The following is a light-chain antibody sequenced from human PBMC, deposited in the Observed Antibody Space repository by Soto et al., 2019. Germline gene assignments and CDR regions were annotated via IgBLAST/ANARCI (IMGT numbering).Light chain of an antibody. CDR2: WAS. J-gene: IGKJ3*01. CDR3: QQYYSTPPT. Sequence: DIVMTQSPDSLAVSLGERATINCKSSQSVLYSSNNKNYLAWYQQKPGQPPKLLIYWASTRESGVPDRFSGSGSGTDFTLTVSSLQAEDVAVYLWQQYYSTPPTFGPGTKVDIK. V-gene: IGKV4-1*01. CDR1: QSVLYSSNNKNY.